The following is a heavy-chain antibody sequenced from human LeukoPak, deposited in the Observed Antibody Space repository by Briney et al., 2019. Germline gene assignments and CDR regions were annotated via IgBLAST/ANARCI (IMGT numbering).Heavy chain of an antibody. CDR1: GGSISSSSYY. Sequence: PSETLSLTCTVSGGSISSSSYYWGWIRQPPGKGLEWIGSIYYSGSTYYNPSLKSRVTISVDTSKNQFSLKLSSVTAADTAVYYCARDYYGSGGYYAPFDPWGQGTLVTVSS. V-gene: IGHV4-39*07. CDR2: IYYSGST. J-gene: IGHJ5*02. CDR3: ARDYYGSGGYYAPFDP. D-gene: IGHD3-10*01.